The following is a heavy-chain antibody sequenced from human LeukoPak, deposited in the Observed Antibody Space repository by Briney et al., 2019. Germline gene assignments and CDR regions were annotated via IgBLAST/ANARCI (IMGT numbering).Heavy chain of an antibody. J-gene: IGHJ4*02. D-gene: IGHD2-8*01. CDR3: ATENGDY. CDR1: GYSISSGYY. CDR2: IYHSGRT. Sequence: PSETLSLTCTVSGYSISSGYYWGWIRQPPGKGLEWIGSIYHSGRTYYNPSLKSRVTISVDTSKNQFSLKLSSVAAADTAVYYCATENGDYWGQGTLVTVSS. V-gene: IGHV4-38-2*02.